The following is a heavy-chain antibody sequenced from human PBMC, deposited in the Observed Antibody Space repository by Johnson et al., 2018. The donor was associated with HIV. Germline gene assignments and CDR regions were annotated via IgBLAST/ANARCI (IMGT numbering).Heavy chain of an antibody. V-gene: IGHV3-30-3*01. J-gene: IGHJ3*02. CDR3: ARARDRSSSRDAFDI. CDR2: ISYDGSNK. Sequence: VQLVEYGGGVVQPGRSLRLSCAASGFTFSSYAMHWVRQAPGKGLEWVAVISYDGSNKYYADSVKGRFTISRYNSKNTLYLQMNSLRAEDTAVYYCARARDRSSSRDAFDIWGQGTMVTVSS. CDR1: GFTFSSYA. D-gene: IGHD6-13*01.